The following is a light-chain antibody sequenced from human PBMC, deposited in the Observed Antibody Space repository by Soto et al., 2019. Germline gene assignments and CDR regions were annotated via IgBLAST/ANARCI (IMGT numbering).Light chain of an antibody. V-gene: IGKV1-5*03. J-gene: IGKJ3*01. CDR3: QQYKSYSSP. Sequence: DIQMTQSPSTLSASVGDRVTITCRASQSIDSWLAWYQQKPGKAPKLLIYQASSLESGVPSRFSGSGSGTEFTLTITSLQPDDLATYYCQQYKSYSSPFGPGTKVDIK. CDR1: QSIDSW. CDR2: QAS.